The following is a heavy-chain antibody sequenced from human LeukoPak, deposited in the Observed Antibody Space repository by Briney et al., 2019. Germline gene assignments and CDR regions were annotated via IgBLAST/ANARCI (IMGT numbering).Heavy chain of an antibody. V-gene: IGHV3-74*01. D-gene: IGHD6-19*01. CDR1: GFTFSTYW. CDR3: ARYSSAWHAVDY. J-gene: IGHJ4*02. CDR2: INNDGSST. Sequence: GGALRLSCAASGFTFSTYWMHWGRRAPGEGLVWGSRINNDGSSTSYADSVKRRFTISRDNAKNTLSLQMNSLRAEDTAVYYCARYSSAWHAVDYWGQGTLVTVSS.